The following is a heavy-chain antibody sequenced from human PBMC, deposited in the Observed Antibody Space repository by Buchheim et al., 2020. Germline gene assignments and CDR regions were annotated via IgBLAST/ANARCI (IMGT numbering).Heavy chain of an antibody. CDR1: GFTFSRYW. Sequence: EVQLVESGGGLVQPGGSLRLSCAASGFTFSRYWMHWVRQTPGKGLVWVSGINSDGRRTTSADSVKGRFTISRDNAKNTWYLEMNSLRAEDTAVYYCARDLDYNFWTTYGWFDPWGQGTL. V-gene: IGHV3-74*01. D-gene: IGHD3-3*01. CDR3: ARDLDYNFWTTYGWFDP. CDR2: INSDGRRT. J-gene: IGHJ5*02.